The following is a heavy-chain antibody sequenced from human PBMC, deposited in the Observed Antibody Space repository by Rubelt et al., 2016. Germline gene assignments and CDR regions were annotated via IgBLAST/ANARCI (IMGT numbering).Heavy chain of an antibody. CDR1: AESISDYY. D-gene: IGHD1-1*01. V-gene: IGHV4-34*01. CDR3: ASGIGTTGTLYSY. Sequence: GAGLLKSSETMSLTRVVYAESISDYYWTWIRQAPGKGLEWVGEIYYTGSTNYNPSLRSRVTVSVDTSNNQISLRLTSVTAADTAVYYCASGIGTTGTLYSYWGQGTLVTVSS. CDR2: IYYTGST. J-gene: IGHJ4*02.